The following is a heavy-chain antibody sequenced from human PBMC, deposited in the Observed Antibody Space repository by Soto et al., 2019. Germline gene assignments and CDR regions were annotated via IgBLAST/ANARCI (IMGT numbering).Heavy chain of an antibody. Sequence: PSETLSLTCAVYGGSFSGYYWSWIHQPPGKGLEWIGEINHSGSTNYNPSLKSRVTISVDTSKNQFSLKLSSVTAADTAVYYCARVGKTYCGGDCYHYYFDYWGQGTLVTVPS. D-gene: IGHD2-21*02. CDR2: INHSGST. CDR3: ARVGKTYCGGDCYHYYFDY. CDR1: GGSFSGYY. J-gene: IGHJ4*02. V-gene: IGHV4-34*01.